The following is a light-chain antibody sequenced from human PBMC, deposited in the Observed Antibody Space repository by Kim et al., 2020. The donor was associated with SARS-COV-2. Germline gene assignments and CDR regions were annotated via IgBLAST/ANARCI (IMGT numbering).Light chain of an antibody. Sequence: PAVLSASAGERVTFSCRASHSVGYSLAWYQQRSAQAPRLFIYAASTRATCIPARFSGSGSGTDFTLTITNLQSEDFAVYYCQHDAFGGGTKLEI. CDR3: QHDA. CDR2: AAS. J-gene: IGKJ4*01. CDR1: HSVGYS. V-gene: IGKV3-15*01.